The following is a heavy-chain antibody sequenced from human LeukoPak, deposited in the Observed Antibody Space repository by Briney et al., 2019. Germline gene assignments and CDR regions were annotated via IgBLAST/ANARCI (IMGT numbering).Heavy chain of an antibody. CDR2: KYYSGST. CDR3: ARGRSYGFDFDS. V-gene: IGHV4-61*01. J-gene: IGHJ4*02. D-gene: IGHD5-18*01. CDR1: GVSINTCCYY. Sequence: SETLSLTCDVSGVSINTCCYYWTWIRQPPGKGLEWIGYKYYSGSTRYNSSLRSRLTISLDSSRNQFSLRLTSVTAADTAVYYCARGRSYGFDFDSWGPGTLVIVSS.